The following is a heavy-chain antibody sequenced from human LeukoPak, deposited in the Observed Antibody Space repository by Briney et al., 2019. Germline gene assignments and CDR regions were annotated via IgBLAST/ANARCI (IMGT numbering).Heavy chain of an antibody. CDR1: GYTLTELS. D-gene: IGHD3-3*01. V-gene: IGHV1-24*01. Sequence: ASVKVSCKVSGYTLTELSMHWVRQAPRKGLEWMGGFDPEDGETIYAQKFQGRVTMTEDTSTDTAYMELSSLRSEDTAVYYCATIPLITIFGVVIHDYWGQGTLVTVSS. CDR3: ATIPLITIFGVVIHDY. CDR2: FDPEDGET. J-gene: IGHJ4*02.